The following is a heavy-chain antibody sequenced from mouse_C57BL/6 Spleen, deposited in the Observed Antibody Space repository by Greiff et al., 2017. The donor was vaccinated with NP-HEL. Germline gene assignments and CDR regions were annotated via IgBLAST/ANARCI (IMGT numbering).Heavy chain of an antibody. J-gene: IGHJ1*03. CDR3: ASARFGNFDV. V-gene: IGHV1-69*01. Sequence: QVQLQQPGAELVMPGASVKLSCKASGYTFTSYWMYWVKQRPGQGLEWIGEIDPSDSYTNYNQKFKGKSTLTVDKSSSTAYMQLSSLTSEDSAVYYCASARFGNFDVGGTGTTVTVSS. CDR2: IDPSDSYT. CDR1: GYTFTSYW. D-gene: IGHD3-1*01.